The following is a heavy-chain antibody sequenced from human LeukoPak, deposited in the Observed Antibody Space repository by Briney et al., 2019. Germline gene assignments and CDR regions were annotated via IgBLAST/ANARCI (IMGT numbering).Heavy chain of an antibody. Sequence: GGSLRLSCAASGFTFSSYAMSWVRQAPGKGLEWVSVIYSGGSTYYADSVKGRFTISRDNSKNTLYLQMNSLRAEDTAVYYCARDRSDDSSGYYPNWFDPWGQGTLVTVSS. D-gene: IGHD3-22*01. CDR3: ARDRSDDSSGYYPNWFDP. J-gene: IGHJ5*02. V-gene: IGHV3-66*01. CDR2: IYSGGST. CDR1: GFTFSSYA.